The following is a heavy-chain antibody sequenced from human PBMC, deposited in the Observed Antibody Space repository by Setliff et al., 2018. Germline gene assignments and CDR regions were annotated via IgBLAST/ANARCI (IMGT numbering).Heavy chain of an antibody. CDR3: ALEEYTSRWTKRFDP. V-gene: IGHV3-53*05. CDR1: GFSVSNDF. D-gene: IGHD6-13*01. Sequence: PVGSLRLSCVVSGFSVSNDFMGWVRQAPGKGLEWVSVIYNRGHTYYADSVKGRFTISRDSSKNTLYLQMNSLTSDDSAVYYCALEEYTSRWTKRFDPWGQGTLVTVSS. CDR2: IYNRGHT. J-gene: IGHJ5*02.